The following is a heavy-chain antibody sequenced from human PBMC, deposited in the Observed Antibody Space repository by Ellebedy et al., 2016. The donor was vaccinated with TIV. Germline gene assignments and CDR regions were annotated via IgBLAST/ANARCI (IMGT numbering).Heavy chain of an antibody. Sequence: GGSLRLSCAASGFTFSNAWMSWVRQAPGKGLEWVGRIKSKTDGGTTDYAAPVNGRFTISRDDSKNTLYLQMNSLKTEDTAVYYCTTTYYYDSSGLDYWGQGTLVTVSS. CDR2: IKSKTDGGTT. CDR1: GFTFSNAW. V-gene: IGHV3-15*01. D-gene: IGHD3-22*01. CDR3: TTTYYYDSSGLDY. J-gene: IGHJ4*02.